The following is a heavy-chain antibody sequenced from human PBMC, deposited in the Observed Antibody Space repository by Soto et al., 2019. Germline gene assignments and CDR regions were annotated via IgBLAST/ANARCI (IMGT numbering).Heavy chain of an antibody. J-gene: IGHJ6*02. V-gene: IGHV3-7*01. CDR1: GFTFSSYW. CDR3: ARVPAVYRSSWAYYYYGMDV. Sequence: HPGGSLRLSCAASGFTFSSYWMSWVRQAPGKGLEWVANIKQDGSEKYYVDSVKGRFTISRDNAKNSLYLQMNSLRAEDTAVYYCARVPAVYRSSWAYYYYGMDVPGQGTTVTV. CDR2: IKQDGSEK. D-gene: IGHD6-13*01.